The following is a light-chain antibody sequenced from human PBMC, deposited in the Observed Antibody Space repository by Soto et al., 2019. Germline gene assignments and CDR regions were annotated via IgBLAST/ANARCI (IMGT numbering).Light chain of an antibody. J-gene: IGKJ1*01. Sequence: DIQMTQSPSSLSASVGDRVTITCRASQTISSWLAWYQQKPQKAPKLLIFDASTLESGVPSRFSGSGSGTEFTLTISSLQPDDFATYYCQQYNTYQGTFGPGTKVDIK. V-gene: IGKV1-5*01. CDR1: QTISSW. CDR2: DAS. CDR3: QQYNTYQGT.